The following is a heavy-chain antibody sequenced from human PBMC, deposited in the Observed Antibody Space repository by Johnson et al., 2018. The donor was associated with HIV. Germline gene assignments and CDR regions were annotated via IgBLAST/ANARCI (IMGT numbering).Heavy chain of an antibody. J-gene: IGHJ3*02. CDR1: GFTFNDYA. Sequence: VQVVESGGGLVQPGRSLRLSCAASGFTFNDYAMNWVRQAPGKGLEWVSGISWNSGSIGYADSVKGRFTISRDNSKNTLYLQMNSLRAEDTAVYYCAKMVHGEPPWAFEIWGQGTMVTVSS. CDR2: ISWNSGSI. D-gene: IGHD3-10*01. CDR3: AKMVHGEPPWAFEI. V-gene: IGHV3-9*01.